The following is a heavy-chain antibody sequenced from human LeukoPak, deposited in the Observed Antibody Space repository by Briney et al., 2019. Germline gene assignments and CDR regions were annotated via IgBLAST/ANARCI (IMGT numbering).Heavy chain of an antibody. D-gene: IGHD4-17*01. V-gene: IGHV3-48*03. CDR3: ARLLGLYGPDAFDI. J-gene: IGHJ3*02. CDR1: GFTFSSYE. CDR2: ISSSGSTI. Sequence: GGSLRLSCAASGFTFSSYEMNWVRQAPGKGLEWVSYISSSGSTIYYADSVKGRFTISRDNAKNSLYLQMNSLRAEDTAVYYCARLLGLYGPDAFDIWGQGTMVTVSS.